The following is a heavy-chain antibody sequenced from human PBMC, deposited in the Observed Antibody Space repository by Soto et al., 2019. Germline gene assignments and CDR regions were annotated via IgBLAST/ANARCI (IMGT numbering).Heavy chain of an antibody. D-gene: IGHD4-4*01. CDR1: GYTFTSYG. CDR2: ISAYNGNT. J-gene: IGHJ6*02. CDR3: ARLSAVNRNYYYYGMDV. V-gene: IGHV1-18*04. Sequence: ASVKVSCKASGYTFTSYGISWVRQAPGQGLEWMGWISAYNGNTNYAQKLQGRVTMTTDTSTSTAYMELRSLRSDDTAVYYCARLSAVNRNYYYYGMDVWGQGTTVTVS.